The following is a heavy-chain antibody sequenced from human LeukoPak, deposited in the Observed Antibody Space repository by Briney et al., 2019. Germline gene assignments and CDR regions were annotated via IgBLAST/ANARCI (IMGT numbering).Heavy chain of an antibody. CDR1: GYTFTSYG. Sequence: WASVKVSCKASGYTFTSYGISGVPQAPGQGLEWMGWISAYNGNTNYAKKLQGRVTMTTDTSTSKAYMELRSLRSDDTAVYYCASNPPTYYYDSSGSRFDYWGQGTLVTVSS. CDR2: ISAYNGNT. CDR3: ASNPPTYYYDSSGSRFDY. D-gene: IGHD3-22*01. V-gene: IGHV1-18*01. J-gene: IGHJ4*02.